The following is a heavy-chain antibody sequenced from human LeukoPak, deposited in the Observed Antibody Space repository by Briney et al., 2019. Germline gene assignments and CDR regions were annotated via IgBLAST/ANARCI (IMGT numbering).Heavy chain of an antibody. Sequence: GGSLRLSCTASGFTFSSYSMNWVRQAPGKGLEWVSALSGSGGNTYYADSVKGRFTISRDNSKNTLYLQMNSLRAEDTAVYYCAKDLGYSYGYVDYWGQGTLVTVSS. J-gene: IGHJ4*02. CDR1: GFTFSSYS. CDR3: AKDLGYSYGYVDY. V-gene: IGHV3-23*01. CDR2: LSGSGGNT. D-gene: IGHD5-18*01.